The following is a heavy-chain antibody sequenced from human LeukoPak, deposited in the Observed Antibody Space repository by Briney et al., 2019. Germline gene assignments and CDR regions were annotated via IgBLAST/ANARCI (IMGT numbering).Heavy chain of an antibody. CDR1: GGTFSSYA. J-gene: IGHJ6*03. Sequence: ASVKVSCKASGGTFSSYAISWVRQAPGQGLEWMGGIIPIFGTANYAQKFQGRVTITADKSTSTAYMELSSLRSEDTAVYYCARALPHVRSGYYYYYMDVWGKGTTATISS. V-gene: IGHV1-69*06. D-gene: IGHD6-25*01. CDR3: ARALPHVRSGYYYYYMDV. CDR2: IIPIFGTA.